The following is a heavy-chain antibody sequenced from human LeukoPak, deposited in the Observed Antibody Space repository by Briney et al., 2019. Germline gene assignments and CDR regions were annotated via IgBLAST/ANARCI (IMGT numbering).Heavy chain of an antibody. CDR2: ISSSGSTI. J-gene: IGHJ4*02. CDR3: ARDRRTVTGHLDY. V-gene: IGHV3-11*01. Sequence: GGSLRLSCAASGFTFSDYYMSWIRQAPGKGLEWVSYISSSGSTIYYADSVKGRFTISRDNAKNSLYLKMNSLRAEDTAVYYCARDRRTVTGHLDYWGQGTLVTVSS. CDR1: GFTFSDYY. D-gene: IGHD4-17*01.